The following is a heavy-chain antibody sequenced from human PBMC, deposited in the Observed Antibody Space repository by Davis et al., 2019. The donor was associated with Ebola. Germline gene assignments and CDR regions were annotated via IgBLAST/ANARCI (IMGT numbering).Heavy chain of an antibody. J-gene: IGHJ4*02. V-gene: IGHV4-39*01. D-gene: IGHD1-14*01. Sequence: SETLSLTCKVTDDSITSSRFYWSWIRQPPGKGLEWIGEINHSGSTNYNPSLKSRVTISVDTSKNQFSLKLSSVTAADTAVYYCARHAGLRPLDYWGQGTLVTVSS. CDR3: ARHAGLRPLDY. CDR2: INHSGST. CDR1: DDSITSSRFY.